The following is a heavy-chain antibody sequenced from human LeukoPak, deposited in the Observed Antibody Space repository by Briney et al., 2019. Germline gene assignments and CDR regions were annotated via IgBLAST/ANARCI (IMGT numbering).Heavy chain of an antibody. CDR2: ISYDGSNK. J-gene: IGHJ5*02. CDR3: ARDLPTVTTYLPFDP. CDR1: GFTFSSYG. V-gene: IGHV3-30-3*01. Sequence: GRSLRLSCAASGFTFSSYGMHWVRQAPGKGLEWVAVISYDGSNKYYADSVKGRFTISRDNSKNTLYLQMNSLRAEDTAVYYCARDLPTVTTYLPFDPWGQGTLVTVSS. D-gene: IGHD4-17*01.